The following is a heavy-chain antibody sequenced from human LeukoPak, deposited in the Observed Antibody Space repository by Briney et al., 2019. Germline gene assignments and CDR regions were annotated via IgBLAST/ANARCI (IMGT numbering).Heavy chain of an antibody. CDR3: AKDGHWTFDY. Sequence: GGSLRLSCAASGFTFSSFGTHWVRQAPGKGLAWVAFLGHEGTNKYYAEPVKGRFTISRDDSKNTLFLQMDSLRPEDTAVYYCAKDGHWTFDYWGQGTLVTVSS. CDR1: GFTFSSFG. J-gene: IGHJ4*02. D-gene: IGHD1-1*01. CDR2: LGHEGTNK. V-gene: IGHV3-30*02.